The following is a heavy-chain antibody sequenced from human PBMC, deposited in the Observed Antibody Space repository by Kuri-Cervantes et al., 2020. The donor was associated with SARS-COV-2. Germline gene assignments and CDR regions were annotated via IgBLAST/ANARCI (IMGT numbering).Heavy chain of an antibody. CDR1: GFTFSTFD. CDR3: ARDLNALNYYYYYYGMDV. J-gene: IGHJ6*02. CDR2: ISYDGSNK. V-gene: IGHV3-30-3*01. D-gene: IGHD1-7*01. Sequence: GESLKISCAASGFTFSTFDMHWVGQVPGKGLEWVAVISYDGSNKYYADSVKGRFTISRDNSKNTLYLQMNSLRAEDTAVYYCARDLNALNYYYYYYGMDVWGQGTTVTVSS.